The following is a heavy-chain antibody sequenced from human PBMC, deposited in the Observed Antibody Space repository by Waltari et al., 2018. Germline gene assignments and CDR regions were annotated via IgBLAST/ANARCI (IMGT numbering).Heavy chain of an antibody. CDR1: GYTFTGYY. Sequence: QVQLVQSGAEVKKPGASVKVSCKASGYTFTGYYLHSVRPSPRQGLEWMGWINPNSGGTNYAQKFQGRVTMTRDTSFNTAYMEVIGLRSDDTAIYYCVRAERVAGPNNNWFDPWGQGTLVTVSS. CDR3: VRAERVAGPNNNWFDP. V-gene: IGHV1-2*02. J-gene: IGHJ5*02. CDR2: INPNSGGT. D-gene: IGHD1-1*01.